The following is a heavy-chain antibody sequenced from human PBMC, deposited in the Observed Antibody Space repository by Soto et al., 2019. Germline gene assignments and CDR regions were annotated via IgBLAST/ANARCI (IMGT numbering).Heavy chain of an antibody. CDR2: ISSSGSYI. V-gene: IGHV3-21*01. J-gene: IGHJ3*02. D-gene: IGHD2-21*01. Sequence: GGSLRLSCAASGFTFRSYSMNWVRQAPGKGLEWVSSISSSGSYIYYADSVKGRFTISRDNAKNSLYLQMNSLRAEDTAVYYCARVPSYCGGDCYSDDAFDIWGQGTMVTVSS. CDR3: ARVPSYCGGDCYSDDAFDI. CDR1: GFTFRSYS.